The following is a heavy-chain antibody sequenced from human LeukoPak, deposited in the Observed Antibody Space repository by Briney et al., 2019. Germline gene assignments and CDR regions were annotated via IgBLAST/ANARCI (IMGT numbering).Heavy chain of an antibody. CDR3: ARGFSVGGFDP. Sequence: SETLSLTCTVSGGSISSSSYYWGWIRQPPGKGLEWIGSIYYSGSTYYNPSLKSRVTISVDTSKNQFSLKLSSVTAADTAMYYCARGFSVGGFDPWGQGALVTVSS. CDR1: GGSISSSSYY. J-gene: IGHJ5*02. CDR2: IYYSGST. V-gene: IGHV4-39*07. D-gene: IGHD4-23*01.